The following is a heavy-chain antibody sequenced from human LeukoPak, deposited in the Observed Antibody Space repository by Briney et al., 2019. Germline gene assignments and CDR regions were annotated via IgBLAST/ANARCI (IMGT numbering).Heavy chain of an antibody. CDR1: GYSFTSHW. Sequence: GESLKISCKGSGYGSGYSFTSHWIAWVRQMPGKGLEWMGIIYPRDSNTIYSPSFQGQVTISVDTSINTAYLQWISLKASDTAMYYCARHPIAAGGAYNWFDPWGQGTLLTVSS. D-gene: IGHD6-13*01. J-gene: IGHJ5*02. CDR3: ARHPIAAGGAYNWFDP. V-gene: IGHV5-51*01. CDR2: IYPRDSNT.